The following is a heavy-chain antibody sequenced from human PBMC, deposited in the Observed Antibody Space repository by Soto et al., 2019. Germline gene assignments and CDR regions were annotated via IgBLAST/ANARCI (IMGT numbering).Heavy chain of an antibody. CDR3: ARDPPGIAAAGIGNWFDP. J-gene: IGHJ5*02. D-gene: IGHD6-13*01. CDR2: ISYDGSNK. Sequence: QVQLVESGGGVVQPGRSLRLSCAASGFTFSSYAMHWVRQAPGKGLEWVAVISYDGSNKYYADSVKGRFTISRDNSKNTLYPQMNSLRAEDTAVYYCARDPPGIAAAGIGNWFDPWGQGTLVTVSS. CDR1: GFTFSSYA. V-gene: IGHV3-30-3*01.